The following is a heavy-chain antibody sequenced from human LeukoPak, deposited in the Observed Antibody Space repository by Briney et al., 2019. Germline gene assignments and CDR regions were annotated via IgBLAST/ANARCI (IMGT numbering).Heavy chain of an antibody. D-gene: IGHD5-18*01. CDR2: MNPNSGNT. V-gene: IGHV1-8*01. CDR1: GYTFTSYD. Sequence: ASVKVSCKASGYTFTSYDINWVRQATGQGLEWMGWMNPNSGNTGYAQKFQGRVTMTRNTSISTAYMELSGLRSEDTAVYYCARGDGYSYGSDYWGQGTLVTVSS. CDR3: ARGDGYSYGSDY. J-gene: IGHJ4*02.